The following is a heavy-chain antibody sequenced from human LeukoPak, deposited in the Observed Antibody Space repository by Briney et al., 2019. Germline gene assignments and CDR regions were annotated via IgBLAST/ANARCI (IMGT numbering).Heavy chain of an antibody. CDR1: GDSISSGDYY. V-gene: IGHV4-39*01. J-gene: IGHJ5*02. CDR3: AKRRGGSSELDP. Sequence: SETLSLTWTVSGDSISSGDYYWGWIRQPPGKGLEWIGNVRYSGSTYYSPSLKSRVTISLDTSKNQFSLKLTSAADADTDVYYCAKRRGGSSELDPWGQGTLVTVS. CDR2: VRYSGST. D-gene: IGHD6-6*01.